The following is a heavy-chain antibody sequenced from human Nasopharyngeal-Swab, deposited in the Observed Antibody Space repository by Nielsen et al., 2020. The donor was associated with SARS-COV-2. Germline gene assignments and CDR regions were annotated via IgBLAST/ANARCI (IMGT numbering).Heavy chain of an antibody. CDR1: GFTFGSFG. V-gene: IGHV3-30*03. D-gene: IGHD3-10*01. J-gene: IGHJ6*02. CDR3: TTGSDYYGSGSYYKGGRRGYYGMDV. CDR2: IAHDASNE. Sequence: GESLKISCAASGFTFGSFGMHWVRQAPGKGLEWVAFIAHDASNEYYGDSVKGRSSISRDSSKNTLYLQMDSLRGEDTAVYYCTTGSDYYGSGSYYKGGRRGYYGMDVWGQGTTVTVSS.